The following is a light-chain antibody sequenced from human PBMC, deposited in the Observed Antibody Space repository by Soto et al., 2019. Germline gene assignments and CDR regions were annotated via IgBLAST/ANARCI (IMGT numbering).Light chain of an antibody. J-gene: IGKJ4*01. CDR2: DAS. CDR3: QQRSKWPVT. CDR1: QSVSEF. V-gene: IGKV3-11*01. Sequence: EVVLTQSPATLSLSPGERATLSCRASQSVSEFLAWYQQKPGQAPRILIYDASNRTTGIPARFSGSGSGTDFTLTISSLEAEDFALYYCQQRSKWPVTFGGGTKVDIK.